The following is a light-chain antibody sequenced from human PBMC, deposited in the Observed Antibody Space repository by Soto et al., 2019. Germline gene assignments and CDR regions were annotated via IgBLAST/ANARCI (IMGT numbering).Light chain of an antibody. J-gene: IGKJ3*01. V-gene: IGKV3-20*01. CDR3: QQYGMSPTEFT. CDR1: QTISSNY. Sequence: EIVLTQSPGTLSLSAGERATLSCRASQTISSNYLAWYQQKPGQAPRLLIFGASYRATGIPDRFSGSGSGTNFNLTISRLEPEDFAVYYCQQYGMSPTEFTFGPGTKVDIK. CDR2: GAS.